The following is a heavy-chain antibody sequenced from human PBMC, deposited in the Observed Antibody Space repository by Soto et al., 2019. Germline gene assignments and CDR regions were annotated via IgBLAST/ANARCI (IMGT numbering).Heavy chain of an antibody. CDR3: ARAEWYYDSSGYYSS. Sequence: RLSCAASGFTFSSYWMSWVLQSPGKGLGLVANIKQDGSEKYYVDSVKGRFTISRDNAKNSLYVQMNSLIAEDTAVYYCARAEWYYDSSGYYSSWGQGTLFTVCS. D-gene: IGHD3-22*01. CDR1: GFTFSSYW. J-gene: IGHJ5*02. CDR2: IKQDGSEK. V-gene: IGHV3-7*01.